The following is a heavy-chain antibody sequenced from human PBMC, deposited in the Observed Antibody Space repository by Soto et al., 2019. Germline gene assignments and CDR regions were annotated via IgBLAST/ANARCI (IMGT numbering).Heavy chain of an antibody. V-gene: IGHV3-23*01. J-gene: IGHJ3*02. CDR3: SNPTAGVGAFDI. D-gene: IGHD5-18*01. Sequence: GGSLRLSCAASGFTFSSYAMSWVRQAPGKGLEWVSAISGSGGSTYYADSVKGRFTISRDNSKNTLYLQMNSLRAEDTAVYYCSNPTAGVGAFDIRGQGAMVTVSS. CDR2: ISGSGGST. CDR1: GFTFSSYA.